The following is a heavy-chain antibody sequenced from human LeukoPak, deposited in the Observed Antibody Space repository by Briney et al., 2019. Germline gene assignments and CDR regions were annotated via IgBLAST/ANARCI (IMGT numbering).Heavy chain of an antibody. CDR3: ARKYCTNGVCPRLFDY. Sequence: SETLSLTCAVYGGSFSGYYWSWIRQPPGKGLEWIGEINHSGSTNYNPSLKSRVTISVDTSKNQFSVKLSSVTAADTAVYYCARKYCTNGVCPRLFDYWGQGTLVTVSS. CDR1: GGSFSGYY. V-gene: IGHV4-34*01. D-gene: IGHD2-8*01. CDR2: INHSGST. J-gene: IGHJ4*02.